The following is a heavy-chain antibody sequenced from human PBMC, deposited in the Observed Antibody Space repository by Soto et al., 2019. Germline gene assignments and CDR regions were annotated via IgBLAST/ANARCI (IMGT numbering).Heavy chain of an antibody. Sequence: PGGSLRLSCAASGFAFSSYGMHWVRQTPGKGLEWVAVLGFDGGGRYYADSVKGRFTISGDNSKNTLNLQMDSLRVEDSALYYCAREPVGPDYAMDVWGQGTTVTVPS. CDR1: GFAFSSYG. D-gene: IGHD1-26*01. J-gene: IGHJ6*02. V-gene: IGHV3-33*01. CDR2: LGFDGGGR. CDR3: AREPVGPDYAMDV.